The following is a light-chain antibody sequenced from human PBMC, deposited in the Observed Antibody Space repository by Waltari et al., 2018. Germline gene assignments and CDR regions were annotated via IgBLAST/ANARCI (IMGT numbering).Light chain of an antibody. CDR2: GSS. V-gene: IGKV3-20*01. Sequence: EIVLTQSPGTLSLLPGERATLSCRASQSVSRSLAWYQQKPGQAPRLLISGSSSRATGIPDRFIGSGSGTDFSLTINRLEPEDFAVYYCQHYVRLPATFGQGTKVDIK. J-gene: IGKJ1*01. CDR3: QHYVRLPAT. CDR1: QSVSRS.